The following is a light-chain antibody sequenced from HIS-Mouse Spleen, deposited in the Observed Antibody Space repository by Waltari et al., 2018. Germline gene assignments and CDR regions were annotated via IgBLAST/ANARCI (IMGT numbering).Light chain of an antibody. CDR1: ALPKKY. CDR3: YSTDSSGNHGV. J-gene: IGLJ2*01. V-gene: IGLV3-10*01. CDR2: EDS. Sequence: SYELTQPPSVSVSPGQTARITCSGDALPKKYAYWYQQKSGQAPVLVIYEDSKRPPGIPERFSCSSSGTMATLTISGAQVEDEADYYCYSTDSSGNHGVFGGGTKLTVL.